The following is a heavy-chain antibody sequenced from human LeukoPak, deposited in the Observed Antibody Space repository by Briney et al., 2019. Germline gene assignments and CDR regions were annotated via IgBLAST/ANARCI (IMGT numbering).Heavy chain of an antibody. CDR1: GYTFTNFG. V-gene: IGHV1-18*01. J-gene: IGHJ4*02. CDR2: TSAYNGNT. D-gene: IGHD2-15*01. CDR3: ARDATDAAYTPMNDY. Sequence: ASVKVSCKTPGYTFTNFGISWVRQAPGQGLEWMGWTSAYNGNTNYAQNLRGRVTMIIDRSTSTVYMELRSLRSDDTAVYYCARDATDAAYTPMNDYWGQGTLVTVSS.